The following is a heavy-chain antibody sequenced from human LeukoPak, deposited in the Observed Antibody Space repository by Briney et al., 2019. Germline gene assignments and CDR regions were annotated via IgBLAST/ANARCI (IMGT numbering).Heavy chain of an antibody. CDR3: AKDYDFWSGYLDY. CDR1: GFTFSSYA. CDR2: ISGSGGST. J-gene: IGHJ4*02. D-gene: IGHD3-3*01. V-gene: IGHV3-23*01. Sequence: PGGSLRLFCAASGFTFSSYAMSWVRQAPGKGLEWVSAISGSGGSTYYADSVKGRFTISRDNSKNTLYLQMNSLRAEDTAVYYCAKDYDFWSGYLDYWGQGTLVTVSS.